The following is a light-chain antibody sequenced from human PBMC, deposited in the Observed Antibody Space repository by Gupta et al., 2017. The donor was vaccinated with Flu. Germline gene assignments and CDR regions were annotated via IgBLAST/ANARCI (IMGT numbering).Light chain of an antibody. CDR2: GAS. CDR1: QSVSSN. V-gene: IGKV3-15*01. CDR3: QQYKSWPPERT. J-gene: IGKJ1*01. Sequence: EIVMTQSPATLSVSPGERATLSCRASQSVSSNLAWYQQKPGQAPRLLIYGASTRATGIPARVSCSGSGTEFTLTISSLQSEDFAVYYCQQYKSWPPERTFGQGTKVEIK.